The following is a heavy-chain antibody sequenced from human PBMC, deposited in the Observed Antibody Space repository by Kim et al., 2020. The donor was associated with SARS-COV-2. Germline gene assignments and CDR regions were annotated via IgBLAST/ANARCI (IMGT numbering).Heavy chain of an antibody. Sequence: GGSLRLSCAASGFTFSSYSMHWVRQAPGKGLEWVAVIWYDGSNKYYADSVKGRFTISRDNSKNTLDLQMNSLRAEDTAEYYCARDSGGSSSWSFDFWGQGTLVTVSS. J-gene: IGHJ4*02. CDR1: GFTFSSYS. CDR3: ARDSGGSSSWSFDF. CDR2: IWYDGSNK. V-gene: IGHV3-33*01. D-gene: IGHD6-13*01.